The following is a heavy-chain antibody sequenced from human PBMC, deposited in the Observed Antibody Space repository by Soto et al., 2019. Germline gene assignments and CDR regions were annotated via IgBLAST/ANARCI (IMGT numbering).Heavy chain of an antibody. Sequence: QVQLVQSGAELNKPGASVKVSCNASGGTFSSYAISWVRQAPGQGLEWMGGIIPIFGTANYAQQFQGSVTITADESTSTADMELSSLRYEDTAVYYCARGYDSSGYYFDYWGKGTLVTVSS. CDR3: ARGYDSSGYYFDY. CDR1: GGTFSSYA. D-gene: IGHD3-22*01. CDR2: IIPIFGTA. J-gene: IGHJ4*02. V-gene: IGHV1-69*01.